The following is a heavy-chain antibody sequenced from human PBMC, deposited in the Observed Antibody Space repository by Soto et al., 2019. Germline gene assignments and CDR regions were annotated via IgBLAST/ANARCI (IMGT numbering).Heavy chain of an antibody. CDR2: INWNSGSI. CDR3: VKDESINWYSGHFRH. J-gene: IGHJ1*01. D-gene: IGHD6-13*01. V-gene: IGHV3-9*01. CDR1: GFTFDDYA. Sequence: GWSLRLSCAASGFTFDDYAMHRVRQVPGKGLEWVSGINWNSGSIGYADSVKGRFAISRDNAKNSLHLQMNSLRAEDTAFYYCVKDESINWYSGHFRHWGQGTLVTVSS.